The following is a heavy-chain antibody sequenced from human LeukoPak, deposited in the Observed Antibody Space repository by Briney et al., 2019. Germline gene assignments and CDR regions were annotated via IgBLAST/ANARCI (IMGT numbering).Heavy chain of an antibody. CDR1: GFTFSSYA. Sequence: PGGSLRLSCAASGFTFSSYAMHWVRQAPGKGLEYVSAISSNGGSTYYANSVKGRFTISRDNSKNTLYLQMGSLRAEDTAVYYCARDREVAATPDGFDPWGQGTLVTVSS. V-gene: IGHV3-64*01. CDR3: ARDREVAATPDGFDP. CDR2: ISSNGGST. D-gene: IGHD2-15*01. J-gene: IGHJ5*02.